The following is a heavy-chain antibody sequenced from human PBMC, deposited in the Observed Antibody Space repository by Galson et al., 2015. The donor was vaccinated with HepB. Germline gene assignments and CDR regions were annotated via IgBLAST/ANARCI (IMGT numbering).Heavy chain of an antibody. J-gene: IGHJ5*02. CDR1: GYTFTSYG. D-gene: IGHD4-17*01. CDR3: AGEGDGVNGDYVRWFDP. CDR2: ISAYNGNT. V-gene: IGHV1-18*04. Sequence: SVKVSCKASGYTFTSYGISWVRQAPGQGLEWMGWISAYNGNTNYAQKLQGRVTMTTDTSTSTAYMELRSLRSDDTAVYYCAGEGDGVNGDYVRWFDPWGQGTLVTVSS.